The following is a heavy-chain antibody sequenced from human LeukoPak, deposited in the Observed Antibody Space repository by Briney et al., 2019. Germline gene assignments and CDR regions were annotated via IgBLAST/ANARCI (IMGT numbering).Heavy chain of an antibody. Sequence: PGGSLRLSCAASGFTFSSYAMSWVRQAPGKGLEWVGEINHSGSTNYNPSLKSRVTISVDTFKNQFSLKLSSVTAADTAVYYCARGRKMMYRGNNQSKYRNKGEYYFDYWGQGTLVTVSS. CDR2: INHSGST. CDR1: GFTFSSYA. V-gene: IGHV4-34*01. CDR3: ARGRKMMYRGNNQSKYRNKGEYYFDY. D-gene: IGHD2/OR15-2a*01. J-gene: IGHJ4*02.